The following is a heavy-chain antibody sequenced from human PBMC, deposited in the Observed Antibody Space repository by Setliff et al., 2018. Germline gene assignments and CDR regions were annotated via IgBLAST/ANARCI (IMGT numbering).Heavy chain of an antibody. J-gene: IGHJ4*02. CDR3: ARDRTYYGSGTYTRWFDY. CDR2: IFYSGDT. CDR1: SGSLRSHY. V-gene: IGHV4-59*11. Sequence: SETLSLTCSVHSGSLRSHYWSWIRQPPGKGLEWIGFIFYSGDTKSNPSLKSRVTMSVDTSKNQFSLTLSSVTAADTAVYYCARDRTYYGSGTYTRWFDYWGQGTLVTVSS. D-gene: IGHD3-10*01.